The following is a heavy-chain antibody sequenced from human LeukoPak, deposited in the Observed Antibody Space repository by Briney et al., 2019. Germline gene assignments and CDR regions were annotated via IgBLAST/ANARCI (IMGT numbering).Heavy chain of an antibody. CDR2: INGGGSPI. CDR1: GFIFSRDS. Sequence: GGSLRLSCAASGFIFSRDSMNWVRQAPGKGLEWVAYINGGGSPIYYADSVRGRFTISRDNAKNSLYLQMNSLGAEDTAVYYCARGAYNWKYSDDAFDIWGQGTMVTVSS. D-gene: IGHD1-7*01. CDR3: ARGAYNWKYSDDAFDI. V-gene: IGHV3-48*01. J-gene: IGHJ3*02.